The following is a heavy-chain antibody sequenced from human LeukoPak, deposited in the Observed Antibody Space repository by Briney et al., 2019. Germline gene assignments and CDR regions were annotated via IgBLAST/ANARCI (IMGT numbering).Heavy chain of an antibody. CDR1: GGSISSSSYY. V-gene: IGHV4-39*07. CDR2: IYYSGST. Sequence: SETLSLTCTVSGGSISSSSYYWGWIRQPPGKGLEWIGSIYYSGSTYYNPSLKSGVTMAVDTSKNQFSLKVSSVTAADTAVYYCTRDLSSAWFFHWGQGTLVIVSS. D-gene: IGHD6-25*01. CDR3: TRDLSSAWFFH. J-gene: IGHJ5*02.